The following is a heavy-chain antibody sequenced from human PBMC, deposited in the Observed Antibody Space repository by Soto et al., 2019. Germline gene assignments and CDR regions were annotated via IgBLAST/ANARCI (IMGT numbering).Heavy chain of an antibody. D-gene: IGHD1-26*01. CDR3: AKRGEVGHYNYMDV. J-gene: IGHJ6*03. CDR1: GFTFSNYG. V-gene: IGHV3-33*06. CDR2: IGYDGSNK. Sequence: PGGSLRLSCVASGFTFSNYGTHWVRQAPGKGLEWVAVIGYDGSNKNYADSVKGRFTISRDNSKNTLYLEMNSLRTEDTAVYYCAKRGEVGHYNYMDVWGKGTTVTVSS.